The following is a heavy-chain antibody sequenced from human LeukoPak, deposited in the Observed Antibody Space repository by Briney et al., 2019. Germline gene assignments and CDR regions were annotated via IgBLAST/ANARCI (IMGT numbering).Heavy chain of an antibody. D-gene: IGHD3-9*01. J-gene: IGHJ4*02. CDR1: GYTFTGYY. Sequence: ASVKVSCKASGYTFTGYYMHWVRQAPGQGLEWMGWINPNSGGTNYAQKFQGGVTMTRDTSISTAYMELSRLRSDDTAVYYCARVGYYDILTGYYIPYYFDYWGQGTLVTVSS. CDR2: INPNSGGT. CDR3: ARVGYYDILTGYYIPYYFDY. V-gene: IGHV1-2*02.